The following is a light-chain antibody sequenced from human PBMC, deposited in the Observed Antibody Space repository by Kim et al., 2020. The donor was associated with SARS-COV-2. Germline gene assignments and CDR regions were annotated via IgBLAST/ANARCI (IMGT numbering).Light chain of an antibody. CDR1: SNNVGNQG. Sequence: RQNGKLTCTGNSNNVGNQGAAWLQQHQGHPPKLLSYRNNNRPSGISERLSASRSGNTASLTITGLQPEDEADYDCSAWDSSLSAWVFGGGTQLTVL. J-gene: IGLJ3*02. CDR3: SAWDSSLSAWV. CDR2: RNN. V-gene: IGLV10-54*01.